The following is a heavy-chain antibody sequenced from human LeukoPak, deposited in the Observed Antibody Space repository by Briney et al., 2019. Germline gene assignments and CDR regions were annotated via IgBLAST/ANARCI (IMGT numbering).Heavy chain of an antibody. Sequence: SETLSLTCAVYGGSFSGYYWSWIRQPPGKGLEWIGEINHSGSTNYNPSLKSRVTISVDTSKNQFSLKLSSVTAADTAVYYCAMKKGITMVRGVITPWFDPWAREPWSPSPQ. D-gene: IGHD3-10*01. V-gene: IGHV4-34*01. CDR3: AMKKGITMVRGVITPWFDP. CDR2: INHSGST. CDR1: GGSFSGYY. J-gene: IGHJ5*02.